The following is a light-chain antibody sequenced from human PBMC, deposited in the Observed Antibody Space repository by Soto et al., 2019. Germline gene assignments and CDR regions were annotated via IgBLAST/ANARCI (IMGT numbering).Light chain of an antibody. CDR3: QQFNSFPRT. J-gene: IGKJ1*01. CDR1: QGISSY. Sequence: DIQLTQSPSFLSASVGDRVTVTCRASQGISSYLAWYQQKPGKAPKLLINVASTLQSGVPSRFSGSGSGTEFILTISSLQTEDFATYYCQQFNSFPRTFGQGTKVEIK. CDR2: VAS. V-gene: IGKV1-9*01.